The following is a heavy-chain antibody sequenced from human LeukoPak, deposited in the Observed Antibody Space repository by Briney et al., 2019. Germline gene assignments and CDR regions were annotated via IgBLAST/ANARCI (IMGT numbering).Heavy chain of an antibody. CDR3: ARGWRGSSWAEFFDY. Sequence: PAEPLSLTCAVYGGSFSGYYWSWLRQPPGKGLEWIGEINHIGITNYNPSLKSGVTTSEQTTTNHFSLRLRSANTADTAVYYCARGWRGSSWAEFFDYWGQGTLVTVSS. V-gene: IGHV4-34*01. D-gene: IGHD6-13*01. J-gene: IGHJ4*02. CDR2: INHIGIT. CDR1: GGSFSGYY.